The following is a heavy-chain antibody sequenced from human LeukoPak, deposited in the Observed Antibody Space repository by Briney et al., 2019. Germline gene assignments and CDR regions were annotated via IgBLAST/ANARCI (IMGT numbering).Heavy chain of an antibody. V-gene: IGHV3-30*02. J-gene: IGHJ4*02. CDR2: IRYDATNA. CDR1: GFTFSTFG. Sequence: PGGSLRLSCAASGFTFSTFGMHWVRQSPGRGLEWVAFIRYDATNAYYGDSAKGRFTVSRDNSKNTLYLQMDSLRAEDTAVYYCASRVGPLDYWGQGTLVTVSS. D-gene: IGHD1-26*01. CDR3: ASRVGPLDY.